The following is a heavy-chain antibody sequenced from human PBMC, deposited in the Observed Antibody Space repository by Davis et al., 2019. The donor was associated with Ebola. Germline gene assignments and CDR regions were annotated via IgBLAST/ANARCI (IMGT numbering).Heavy chain of an antibody. Sequence: GESLKISCAASGFTFSSYDMHWVRQATGKGLEWVSAIGTAGDTYYPGSVKGRFTISRENATNSLYLQMNSLRAEDTAVYYCARDLGDYYYYGMDVWGQGTTVTVSS. J-gene: IGHJ6*02. CDR1: GFTFSSYD. CDR2: IGTAGDT. V-gene: IGHV3-13*01. CDR3: ARDLGDYYYYGMDV. D-gene: IGHD3-16*01.